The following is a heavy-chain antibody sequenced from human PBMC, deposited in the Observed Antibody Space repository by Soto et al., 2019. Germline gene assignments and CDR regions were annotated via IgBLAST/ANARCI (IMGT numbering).Heavy chain of an antibody. CDR1: GGSFSGYY. Sequence: PSETLSLTCAVYGGSFSGYYWSWIRQPPGKGLEWIGEINHSGSTNYNPSLKSRVTISVDTSKNQFSLKLSSVTAADTAVYYCARGFDYYYYYGMDGWGQGTTVTVAS. V-gene: IGHV4-34*01. CDR3: ARGFDYYYYYGMDG. CDR2: INHSGST. J-gene: IGHJ6*02.